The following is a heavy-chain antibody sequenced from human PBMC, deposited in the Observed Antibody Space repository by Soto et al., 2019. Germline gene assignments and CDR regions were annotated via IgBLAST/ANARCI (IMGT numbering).Heavy chain of an antibody. CDR2: IYYSGST. J-gene: IGHJ4*02. D-gene: IGHD6-13*01. Sequence: SETLSLTCTVSGGSVSSGSYYWSWIQHPPGKGLEWIGYIYYSGSTNYNPSLKSRVTISVDTSKNQFSLKLSSVTAADTAVYYCARVGRDAIAAAGTTQYWGQGTMVNISS. CDR3: ARVGRDAIAAAGTTQY. CDR1: GGSVSSGSYY. V-gene: IGHV4-61*01.